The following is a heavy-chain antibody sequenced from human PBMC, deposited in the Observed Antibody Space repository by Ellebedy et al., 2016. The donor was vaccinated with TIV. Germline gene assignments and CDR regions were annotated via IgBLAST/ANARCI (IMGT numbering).Heavy chain of an antibody. V-gene: IGHV1-3*01. Sequence: AASVKVSCKASGYSFTTFTIHWVRQAPGQRPEWMGWINPDNGDTKHSQKFQAIVTITRDTFASTAYMELSSLRSEDTAVYHCARGRGGCSGDGCYSDFDFWGQGTLVTVSS. CDR3: ARGRGGCSGDGCYSDFDF. D-gene: IGHD2-15*01. CDR2: INPDNGDT. J-gene: IGHJ4*02. CDR1: GYSFTTFT.